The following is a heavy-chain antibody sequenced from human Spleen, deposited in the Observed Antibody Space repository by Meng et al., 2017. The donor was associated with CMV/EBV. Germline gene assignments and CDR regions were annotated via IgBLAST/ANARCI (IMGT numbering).Heavy chain of an antibody. J-gene: IGHJ4*02. D-gene: IGHD2-2*01. V-gene: IGHV3-49*04. CDR1: GFTIGDYV. CDR2: IRDRADGGPT. CDR3: APTRSDCSSTSCYFIDY. Sequence: GESLKISCTGSGFTIGDYVISWVRQVPGKGMEWVGFIRDRADGGPTEYAASVNGRFTILRDDSKSVAYLQRNSLRAEDTAVYYCAPTRSDCSSTSCYFIDYWGQGTLVTVSS.